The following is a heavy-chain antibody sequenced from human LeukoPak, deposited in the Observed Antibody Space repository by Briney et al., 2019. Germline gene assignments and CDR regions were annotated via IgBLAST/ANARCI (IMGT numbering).Heavy chain of an antibody. V-gene: IGHV3-7*01. CDR3: ARGWGYFDWLLAP. D-gene: IGHD3-9*01. J-gene: IGHJ5*02. Sequence: GGSLRLSCAASGFIFTNYFMSWVRQAPGKGLEWVASIKHDGSEKYYVDSVRGRFTISRDNTMNSLYLQMNSLRAEDTAVYYCARGWGYFDWLLAPWGQGALVTVSS. CDR1: GFIFTNYF. CDR2: IKHDGSEK.